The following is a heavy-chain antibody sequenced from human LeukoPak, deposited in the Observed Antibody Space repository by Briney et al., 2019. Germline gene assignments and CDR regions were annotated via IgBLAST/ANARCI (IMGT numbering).Heavy chain of an antibody. CDR2: IIPIFGTA. J-gene: IGHJ4*02. CDR3: ARFEGSGYHHLDY. CDR1: GGTFSSYA. D-gene: IGHD3-22*01. Sequence: VASVKVSCKASGGTFSSYAISWVRQAPGQGLEWMGGIIPIFGTANYAQKLQGRVTITADKSTSTAYMELSSLRSEDTAVYYCARFEGSGYHHLDYWGQGTLVTVSS. V-gene: IGHV1-69*06.